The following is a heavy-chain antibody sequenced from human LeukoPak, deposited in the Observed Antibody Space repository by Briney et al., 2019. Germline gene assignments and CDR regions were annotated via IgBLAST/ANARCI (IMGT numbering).Heavy chain of an antibody. CDR3: ARDPGYSSGWGSFDY. Sequence: PGGPLRLSCAASGFTFSSYAMHWVRQAPGKRLEWVAVISYDGSNKYYADSVKGRFTISRDNSKNTLYLQMNSLRAEDTAVYYCARDPGYSSGWGSFDYWGQGTLVTVSS. CDR1: GFTFSSYA. V-gene: IGHV3-30-3*01. CDR2: ISYDGSNK. J-gene: IGHJ4*02. D-gene: IGHD6-19*01.